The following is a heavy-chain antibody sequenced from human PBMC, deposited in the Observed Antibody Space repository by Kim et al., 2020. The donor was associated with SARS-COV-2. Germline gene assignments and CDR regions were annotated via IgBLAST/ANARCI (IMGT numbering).Heavy chain of an antibody. V-gene: IGHV3-74*01. CDR2: INSDGSRR. J-gene: IGHJ4*02. Sequence: GGSLRLSCAASGFTSDNYWMHWVRQAPGKGLVWVSRINSDGSRRDYADSVKGRFTSSRDNAKNTLYLEMNSLRAEDTAVYYCIRASSGWYYFDNWGQGTLVTVSS. D-gene: IGHD6-19*01. CDR3: IRASSGWYYFDN. CDR1: GFTSDNYW.